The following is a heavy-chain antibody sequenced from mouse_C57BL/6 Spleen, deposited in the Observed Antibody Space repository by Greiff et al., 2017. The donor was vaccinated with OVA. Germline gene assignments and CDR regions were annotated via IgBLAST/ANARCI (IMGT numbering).Heavy chain of an antibody. V-gene: IGHV1-15*01. Sequence: VQLQESGAELVRPGASVTLSCKASGYTFTDYEMHWVKQTPVHGLEWIGAIDPETGGTAYNQKFKGKAILTADKSSSTANMELRSLTSEDSAVYYCTRDDGSPAYWGQGTTLTVSS. D-gene: IGHD1-1*01. CDR1: GYTFTDYE. CDR2: IDPETGGT. J-gene: IGHJ2*01. CDR3: TRDDGSPAY.